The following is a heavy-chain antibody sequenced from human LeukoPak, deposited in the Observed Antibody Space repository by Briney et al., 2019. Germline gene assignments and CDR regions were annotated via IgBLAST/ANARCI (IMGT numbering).Heavy chain of an antibody. V-gene: IGHV3-48*04. CDR1: GFTLNSYS. D-gene: IGHD3-10*01. CDR2: ISSSSSTI. J-gene: IGHJ4*02. Sequence: PGGSLRLSCAASGFTLNSYSMNWVRQAPGKGLEWVSYISSSSSTIYYADSVKGRFTISRDNAKNSLYLQMNSLRAEDTAVYYCARDLIPYYYGSGSYLGSDYWGQGTLVTVSS. CDR3: ARDLIPYYYGSGSYLGSDY.